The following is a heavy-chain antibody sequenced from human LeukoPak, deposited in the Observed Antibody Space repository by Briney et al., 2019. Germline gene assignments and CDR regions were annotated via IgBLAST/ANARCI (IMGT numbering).Heavy chain of an antibody. J-gene: IGHJ3*02. CDR1: GFTFDDYG. CDR3: AKDRSDYDSSGYYLPDAFDI. CDR2: INWNGGST. Sequence: GGSLRLSCAASGFTFDDYGMSWVRQAPGKGLEWVSGINWNGGSTGYADSVKGRFTISRDNSKNTLYLQMNSLRAEDTAVYYCAKDRSDYDSSGYYLPDAFDIWGQGTMVTVSS. D-gene: IGHD3-22*01. V-gene: IGHV3-20*04.